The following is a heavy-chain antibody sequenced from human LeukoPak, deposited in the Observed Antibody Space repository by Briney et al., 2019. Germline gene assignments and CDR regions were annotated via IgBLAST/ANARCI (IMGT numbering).Heavy chain of an antibody. CDR2: ISAYNGNT. J-gene: IGHJ4*02. V-gene: IGHV1-18*01. Sequence: ASVKVSCKASGYTFTSYGISWVRQAPGQGLEWMGWISAYNGNTNYAQKLQGRVTMTTDTSTSTAYMELRSLRSDDTAVYYCARVQTYYDFWSGYYYFDYWGQGTLVTVSS. CDR1: GYTFTSYG. CDR3: ARVQTYYDFWSGYYYFDY. D-gene: IGHD3-3*01.